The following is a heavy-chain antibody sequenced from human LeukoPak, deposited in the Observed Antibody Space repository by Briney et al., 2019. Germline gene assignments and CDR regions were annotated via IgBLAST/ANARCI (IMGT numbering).Heavy chain of an antibody. D-gene: IGHD3-3*01. J-gene: IGHJ4*02. CDR1: GFTFDDYA. CDR2: ISWNSGSI. Sequence: GGSLRLSCAASGFTFDDYAMHWVRHAPGKGLEWVSGISWNSGSIGYADSVKGRFTISRDNAKNSLYLQMNSLRAEDTALYYCAKSGYYDFTTPFDYWGQGTLSPSPQ. V-gene: IGHV3-9*01. CDR3: AKSGYYDFTTPFDY.